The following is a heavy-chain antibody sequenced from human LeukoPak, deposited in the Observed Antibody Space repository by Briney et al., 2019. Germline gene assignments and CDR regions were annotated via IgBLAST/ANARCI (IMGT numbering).Heavy chain of an antibody. CDR1: GFTFSSYW. CDR3: ATGPQWFGELFCDY. V-gene: IGHV3-7*01. D-gene: IGHD3-10*01. Sequence: GGSLRLSCAASGFTFSSYWMNWVRQAPGKGLEWVANIKQDGSDKFYVDSVKGRLTISRDNAKNSLYLQMNSLRAEDTAVYYCATGPQWFGELFCDYWGQGTLVSVSS. J-gene: IGHJ4*02. CDR2: IKQDGSDK.